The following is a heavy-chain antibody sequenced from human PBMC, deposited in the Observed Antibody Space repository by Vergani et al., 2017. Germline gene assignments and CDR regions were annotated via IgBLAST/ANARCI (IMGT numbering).Heavy chain of an antibody. V-gene: IGHV4-59*01. CDR1: GGSISSYS. CDR3: ARNPYWGGDCYSAAFDI. CDR2: IYYSGST. Sequence: QVQLQESGPGLVKPSETLSLTCTASGGSISSYSWSWIRQPPGKGLEWIGYIYYSGSTNYNPSLRSRVTISVDTSKNQFSLKLSSVTAADTAVYYCARNPYWGGDCYSAAFDIWVQGTMVTVSS. D-gene: IGHD2-21*02. J-gene: IGHJ3*02.